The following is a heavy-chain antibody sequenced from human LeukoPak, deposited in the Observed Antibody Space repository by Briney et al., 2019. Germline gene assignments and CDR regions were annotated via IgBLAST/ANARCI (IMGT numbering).Heavy chain of an antibody. D-gene: IGHD6-19*01. J-gene: IGHJ3*02. CDR2: IYYSGST. CDR1: GGSISSYY. Sequence: SETLSLTCFVSGGSISSYYWSWIRQPPGKGLEWIGYIYYSGSTNYNPSLKSRVTISVDTSKNQFSLRLSSVTAADTAVYYCARVIAVTSAFNAFDIWGQWTMVTVSS. CDR3: ARVIAVTSAFNAFDI. V-gene: IGHV4-59*01.